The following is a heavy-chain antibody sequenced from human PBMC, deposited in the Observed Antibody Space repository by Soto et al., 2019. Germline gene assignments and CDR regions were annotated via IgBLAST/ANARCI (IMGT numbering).Heavy chain of an antibody. J-gene: IGHJ6*02. CDR1: GGSISSYY. V-gene: IGHV4-59*01. D-gene: IGHD6-19*01. CDR2: IYYSGST. Sequence: QVQLQESGPGLVKPSETLSLTCTVSGGSISSYYWSWIRQPPGKGLEWIGYIYYSGSTNYNPSLKSRVTISVDTSKNQFSLKLSSVTAADTAVYYCARVPHTDSSGWNPEEGPTEPYYYYGMDVWGQGTTVTVSS. CDR3: ARVPHTDSSGWNPEEGPTEPYYYYGMDV.